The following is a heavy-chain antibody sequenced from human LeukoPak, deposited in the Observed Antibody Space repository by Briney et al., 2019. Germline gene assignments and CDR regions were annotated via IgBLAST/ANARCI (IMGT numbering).Heavy chain of an antibody. D-gene: IGHD1-26*01. CDR2: ISGSGAKT. Sequence: GGSLRLSCAASGFTFSTYAMNWVRQAPGKGLEWVSAISGSGAKTYYADFVKGRFTISRDNSKNTLYLQMNSLRAEDTAVYYCAKEYSGSFFPFPSYFDYWGQGTLVTVSS. CDR3: AKEYSGSFFPFPSYFDY. V-gene: IGHV3-23*01. J-gene: IGHJ4*02. CDR1: GFTFSTYA.